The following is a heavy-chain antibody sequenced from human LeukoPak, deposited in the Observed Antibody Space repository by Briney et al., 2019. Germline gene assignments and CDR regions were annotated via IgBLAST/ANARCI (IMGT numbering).Heavy chain of an antibody. CDR3: ARGHGDY. CDR2: IKQDGSEK. J-gene: IGHJ4*02. CDR1: GFTFSSYW. D-gene: IGHD5/OR15-5a*01. V-gene: IGHV3-7*03. Sequence: GGSLRLSCAAPGFTFSSYWMSWVRQAPGKGLEWVANIKQDGSEKYYVDSVKGRFTISRDNAKNSLYLQMNSLRAEDTAVYYCARGHGDYWGQGTLVTVSS.